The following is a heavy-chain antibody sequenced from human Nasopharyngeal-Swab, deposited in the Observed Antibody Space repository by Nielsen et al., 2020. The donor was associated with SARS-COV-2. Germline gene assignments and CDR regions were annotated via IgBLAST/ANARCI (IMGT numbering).Heavy chain of an antibody. D-gene: IGHD3-10*01. Sequence: SETLSLTCAVYGGSFSGYYWSWIRQPPGKGLEWIGEINHSGSTNYNPSLKSRVTISVDTSKNQFSLKLSSVTAADTAVYYCARSDTMVRGVRLYYFDYWGQGTLVTRLL. CDR1: GGSFSGYY. CDR2: INHSGST. CDR3: ARSDTMVRGVRLYYFDY. V-gene: IGHV4-34*01. J-gene: IGHJ4*02.